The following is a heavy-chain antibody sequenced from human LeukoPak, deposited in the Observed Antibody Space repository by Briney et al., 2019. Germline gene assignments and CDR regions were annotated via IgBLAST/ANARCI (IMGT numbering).Heavy chain of an antibody. V-gene: IGHV1-69*04. J-gene: IGHJ3*02. CDR1: GGTFSIYA. CDR2: IIPILGIA. CDR3: ARGPPHDAFDI. Sequence: ASVTVSCKASGGTFSIYAISWVRQAPGQGLEWMGRIIPILGIANYAQKFQGRVTITADKSTSTAYMELSSLRSEDTAVYYCARGPPHDAFDIWGQGTMVTVSS.